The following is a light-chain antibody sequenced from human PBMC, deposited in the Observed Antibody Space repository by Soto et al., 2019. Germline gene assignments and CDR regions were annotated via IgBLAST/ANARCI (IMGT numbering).Light chain of an antibody. Sequence: DIVMTQSPDSLAVSLGERATINCESSQSVLYSSNNQNCLAWYQQKPGQPPKLLIYWASTRESGVPDRFSGSGSVTDFTLTISRLQAEDVAVYYCQQYCATPCTFGQGTKVEIK. CDR2: WAS. J-gene: IGKJ1*01. CDR3: QQYCATPCT. V-gene: IGKV4-1*01. CDR1: QSVLYSSNNQNC.